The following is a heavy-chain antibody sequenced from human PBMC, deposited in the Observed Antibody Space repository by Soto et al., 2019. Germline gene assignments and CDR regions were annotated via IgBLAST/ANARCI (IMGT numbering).Heavy chain of an antibody. Sequence: SETLSLTCNVSGGSISSGGYYWSWIRQHPGKVLEWIGYIYYSGSTYYNPSLKSRVTISVDTSSNQFSLKLSSVTAADTAVYYCAREPQFLKMATVFDYGGQGTLVTVSA. CDR3: AREPQFLKMATVFDY. V-gene: IGHV4-31*03. D-gene: IGHD4-17*01. CDR2: IYYSGST. J-gene: IGHJ4*02. CDR1: GGSISSGGYY.